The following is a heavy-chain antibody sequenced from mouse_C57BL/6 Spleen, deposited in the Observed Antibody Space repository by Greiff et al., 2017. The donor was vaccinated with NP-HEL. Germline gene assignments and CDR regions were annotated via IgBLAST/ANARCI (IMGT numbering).Heavy chain of an antibody. J-gene: IGHJ4*01. Sequence: EVHLVESGPVLVKPGASVKMSCKASGYTFTDYYMNWVKQSHGKSLEWIGVINPYNGGTSYNQKFKGKATLTVDQSSSTAYMELNSLTSEDSAVYYCARRGYDDGYAMDYWGQGTSVTVSS. D-gene: IGHD2-2*01. CDR2: INPYNGGT. V-gene: IGHV1-19*01. CDR3: ARRGYDDGYAMDY. CDR1: GYTFTDYY.